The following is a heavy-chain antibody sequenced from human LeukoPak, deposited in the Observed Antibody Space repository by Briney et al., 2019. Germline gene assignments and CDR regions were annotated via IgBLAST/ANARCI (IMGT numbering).Heavy chain of an antibody. V-gene: IGHV3-48*01. J-gene: IGHJ4*02. D-gene: IGHD5-18*01. CDR1: GFTFSSYS. CDR2: ISSSGSVI. CDR3: ARARGYSYGYSDY. Sequence: GGSLRLSCAASGFTFSSYSMNWVRQAPGRGLKWVSYISSSGSVIDYADSVKGRFTISRDNAKNSLYLQMNSLRVEDTAVYYCARARGYSYGYSDYWGQGTLVTVSS.